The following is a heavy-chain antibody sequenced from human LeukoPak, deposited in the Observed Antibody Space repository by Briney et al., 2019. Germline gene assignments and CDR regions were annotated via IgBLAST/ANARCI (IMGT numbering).Heavy chain of an antibody. D-gene: IGHD2-21*01. Sequence: GGSLRLSCAASGFTFSIYWMTWVRQAPGKGLEWVANIKQDGSEKYYVDSVKGRFTISRDNSKNTLYLQMNSLRAEDTAVYYCAKDRGDTGGQGTLVTVSS. CDR1: GFTFSIYW. J-gene: IGHJ4*02. V-gene: IGHV3-7*03. CDR3: AKDRGDT. CDR2: IKQDGSEK.